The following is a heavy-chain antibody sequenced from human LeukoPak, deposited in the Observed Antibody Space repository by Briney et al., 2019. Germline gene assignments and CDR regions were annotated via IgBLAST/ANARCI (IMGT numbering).Heavy chain of an antibody. D-gene: IGHD1-1*01. J-gene: IGHJ3*02. CDR2: IHYSEST. CDR1: GGSISTYY. CDR3: ARHLAGGARHAFDM. Sequence: KSSETLSLTCTVSGGSISTYYWSWIRQPPGKGLEWIGYIHYSESTNYNPSLKSRVTISVDTSKNQFSLKLSSVTAADTAVYFCARHLAGGARHAFDMWGQGTMVTVSS. V-gene: IGHV4-59*08.